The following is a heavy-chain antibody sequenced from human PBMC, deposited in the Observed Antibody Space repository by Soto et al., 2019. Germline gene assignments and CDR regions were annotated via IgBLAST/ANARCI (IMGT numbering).Heavy chain of an antibody. D-gene: IGHD5-18*01. CDR1: GGTFSSYA. Sequence: QVQLVQSGAEVKKPGSSVKVSCKASGGTFSSYAISWVRQAPGQGLEWMGGIIPIFGTANYAQKFQGRVTIPAXXSTSTAYMELSSLRSEDTAVYYCAGDGPDTAMANPWGQGTLVTVSS. V-gene: IGHV1-69*12. CDR2: IIPIFGTA. CDR3: AGDGPDTAMANP. J-gene: IGHJ5*02.